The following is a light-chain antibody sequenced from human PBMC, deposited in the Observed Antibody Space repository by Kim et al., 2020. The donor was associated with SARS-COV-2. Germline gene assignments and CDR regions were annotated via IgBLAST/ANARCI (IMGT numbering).Light chain of an antibody. CDR3: QQYRSSPPVYT. CDR2: GAS. V-gene: IGKV3-20*01. Sequence: EIVLTQSPGTLSLSPGERATLSCRASQSVSSSYLAWYQQKPRQAPRLLIYGASSSASGLPDRFSGSGWGTDFPLTISRLEPEDFAVYYCQQYRSSPPVYTFGQEPKLEI. J-gene: IGKJ2*01. CDR1: QSVSSSY.